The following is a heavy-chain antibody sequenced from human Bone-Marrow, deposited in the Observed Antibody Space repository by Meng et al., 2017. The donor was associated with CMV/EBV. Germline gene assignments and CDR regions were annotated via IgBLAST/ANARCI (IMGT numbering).Heavy chain of an antibody. Sequence: ASAKVSCKASGYTFTGYYMHWVRQAPGQGLEWMGWISAYNGNTNYAQKLQGRVTMTTDTSTSTAYMELRSLRSDDTAVYYCARERFLGSGMDVWGQGTTVTVSS. V-gene: IGHV1-18*04. CDR2: ISAYNGNT. CDR3: ARERFLGSGMDV. D-gene: IGHD3-3*01. CDR1: GYTFTGYY. J-gene: IGHJ6*02.